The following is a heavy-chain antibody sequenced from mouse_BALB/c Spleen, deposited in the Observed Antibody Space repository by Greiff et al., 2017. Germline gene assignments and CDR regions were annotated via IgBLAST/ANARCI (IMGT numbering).Heavy chain of an antibody. Sequence: VKVVESGPGLVAPSQCLSITCTVSGFSLSSYGVHWVRQPPGKGLEWLGMIWGGGSTDYNSALKSRLSISTGNSKSQVFLKMNSLQTDDTAMYYCARNWDYDVYAMDYWGQGTSVTVSS. CDR3: ARNWDYDVYAMDY. CDR1: GFSLSSYG. V-gene: IGHV2-6-4*01. CDR2: IWGGGST. D-gene: IGHD2-4*01. J-gene: IGHJ4*01.